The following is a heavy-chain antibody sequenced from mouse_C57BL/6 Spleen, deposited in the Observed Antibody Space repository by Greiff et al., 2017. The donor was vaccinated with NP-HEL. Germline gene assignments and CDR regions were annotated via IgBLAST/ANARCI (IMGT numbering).Heavy chain of an antibody. D-gene: IGHD1-1*01. J-gene: IGHJ3*01. CDR2: IDPSDSYT. CDR3: ARWVTTVVAEAD. CDR1: GYTFTSYW. Sequence: QVQLQQPGAELVRPGTSVKLSCKASGYTFTSYWMHWVKQRPGQGLEWIGVIDPSDSYTNYNQKFKGKATLTVDTSSSTAYMQLSSLTSEDSAVYYCARWVTTVVAEADWGQGTLVTVSA. V-gene: IGHV1-59*01.